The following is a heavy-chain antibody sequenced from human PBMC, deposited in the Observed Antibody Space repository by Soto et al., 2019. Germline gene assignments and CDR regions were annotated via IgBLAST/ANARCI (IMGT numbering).Heavy chain of an antibody. V-gene: IGHV4-30-2*01. J-gene: IGHJ6*02. CDR1: GGSISSGGYS. D-gene: IGHD3-3*01. CDR3: ARDRYYDFWSGYYRPAGYYYGMDV. Sequence: TLYLTCAVSGGSISSGGYSWSWIRQPPGKGLEWIGYIYHSGSTYYNPSLKSRVTISVDRSKNQFSLKLSSVTAADTAVHYCARDRYYDFWSGYYRPAGYYYGMDVWGQGTTVTGSS. CDR2: IYHSGST.